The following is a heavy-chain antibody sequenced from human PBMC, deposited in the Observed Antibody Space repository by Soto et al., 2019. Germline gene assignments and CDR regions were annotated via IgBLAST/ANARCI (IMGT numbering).Heavy chain of an antibody. V-gene: IGHV3-30*18. Sequence: QVQLVESGGGVVQPGRSLRLSCAASGFTFSSYGMHWVRQAPGKGLEWVAVISYDGSNKYYADSVKGRFTISRDNSKNALYLQMHGLRAEDSAVYSCAKDFVGWGYDLLTGYYDYGGQGTLVTVSS. CDR2: ISYDGSNK. D-gene: IGHD3-9*01. CDR3: AKDFVGWGYDLLTGYYDY. J-gene: IGHJ4*02. CDR1: GFTFSSYG.